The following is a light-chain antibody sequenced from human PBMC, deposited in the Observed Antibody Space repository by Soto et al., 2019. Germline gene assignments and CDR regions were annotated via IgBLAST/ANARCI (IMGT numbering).Light chain of an antibody. V-gene: IGKV3-11*01. CDR1: QSISSY. Sequence: EIVLTQSPATLSLSPGERATLSCRASQSISSYLAWYQQKPGQAPRLLIHDASNRATGIPVRFSGSGSGTDFTLTISSLEPEDFAVYYCQQGTFGQGTRLEIK. J-gene: IGKJ5*01. CDR2: DAS. CDR3: QQGT.